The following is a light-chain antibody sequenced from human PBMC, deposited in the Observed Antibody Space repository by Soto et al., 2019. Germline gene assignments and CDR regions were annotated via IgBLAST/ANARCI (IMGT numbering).Light chain of an antibody. J-gene: IGKJ4*01. V-gene: IGKV1-5*01. CDR3: QQYNSYS. CDR1: QSISSW. Sequence: DIQMTQSPSTLSASVGDRVTITCRASQSISSWLAWYQQKPGKAPKLLIYDASSLESGVPSRFSGSGSGTELTLSISSLQPDDFATYYCQQYNSYSFGGGTKVDIK. CDR2: DAS.